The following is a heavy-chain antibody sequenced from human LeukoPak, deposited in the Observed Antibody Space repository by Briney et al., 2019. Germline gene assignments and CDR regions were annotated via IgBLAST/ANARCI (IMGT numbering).Heavy chain of an antibody. CDR1: GFTFGSNA. CDR2: ITNSGANT. CDR3: AKLGDCSSSSCYPRTPIDY. V-gene: IGHV3-23*01. Sequence: GGSLRLSCAASGFTFGSNAMSWVRQAPGKGLEWVSAITNSGANTYYADSVKGRFTISRDNSENTLYLQMNNLRAEDAAVYYCAKLGDCSSSSCYPRTPIDYWGQGTLVTVSS. J-gene: IGHJ4*02. D-gene: IGHD2-2*01.